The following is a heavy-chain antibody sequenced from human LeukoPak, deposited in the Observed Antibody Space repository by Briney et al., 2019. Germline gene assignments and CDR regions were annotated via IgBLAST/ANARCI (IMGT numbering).Heavy chain of an antibody. V-gene: IGHV4-38-2*02. CDR2: IYHSGNT. CDR1: GYSISSGYY. D-gene: IGHD3-10*01. J-gene: IGHJ6*03. CDR3: ARVLGPIGSGSHYYMDV. Sequence: SSETLSLTCTVSGYSISSGYYWGWIRQPPGRGLEWIGSIYHSGNTYYNPSLKSRVTISVGTSKNQFSLKLSSVTAADTAVYYCARVLGPIGSGSHYYMDVWGRGTTVTVSS.